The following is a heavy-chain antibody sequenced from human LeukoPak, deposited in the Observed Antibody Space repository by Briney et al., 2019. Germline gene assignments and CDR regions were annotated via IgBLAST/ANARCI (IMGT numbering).Heavy chain of an antibody. Sequence: PGGSLRLSCAASVFTFSNAWMSWVRRAPGKGGEWGGRIKRTNDGGTTDYAAPAKGKFPISIDDSKNTLYLQMNSLKTEDTAVYYCTTRGVGYGTTYYFDYWGQGTLVTVSS. J-gene: IGHJ4*02. CDR3: TTRGVGYGTTYYFDY. CDR1: VFTFSNAW. D-gene: IGHD5-18*01. V-gene: IGHV3-15*01. CDR2: IKRTNDGGTT.